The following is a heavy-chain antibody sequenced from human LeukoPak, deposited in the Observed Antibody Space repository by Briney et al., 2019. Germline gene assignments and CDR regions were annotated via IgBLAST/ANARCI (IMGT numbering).Heavy chain of an antibody. CDR1: GGSINSRGYL. Sequence: SETLSLTCTVSGGSINSRGYLWGWIRQTPGKGLEWIVTIYYSGSTNYNPSLKSRVTISIDTYNHRFSLGLSSVTAADTAVYYCAINLGTYSGSWGAFDVWGQGTMVTVSS. J-gene: IGHJ3*01. D-gene: IGHD6-6*01. CDR3: AINLGTYSGSWGAFDV. CDR2: IYYSGST. V-gene: IGHV4-39*07.